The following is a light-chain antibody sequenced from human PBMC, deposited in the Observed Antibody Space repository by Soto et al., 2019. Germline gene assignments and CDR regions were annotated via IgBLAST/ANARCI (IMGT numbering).Light chain of an antibody. Sequence: QSVLTQPPSVSGAPGQRVTISCTGSTSNIRAGYDVHWYQQLPGAAPKLLIYGNTHRPSGVPDRFSGSKSGTSASLAITGLQADDEADYYCQSYNNSLTGLHVFGTGTKLTVL. V-gene: IGLV1-40*01. CDR3: QSYNNSLTGLHV. CDR1: TSNIRAGYD. J-gene: IGLJ1*01. CDR2: GNT.